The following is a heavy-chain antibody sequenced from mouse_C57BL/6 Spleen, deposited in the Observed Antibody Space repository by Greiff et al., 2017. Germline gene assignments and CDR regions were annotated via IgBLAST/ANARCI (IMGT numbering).Heavy chain of an antibody. D-gene: IGHD1-1*01. CDR1: GYTFTSYW. CDR3: ARVTTVVPLDY. CDR2: IDPSDGYT. Sequence: VQLQQSGAELVKPGASVKLSCKASGYTFTSYWMQWVKQRPGQGLEWIGEIDPSDGYTNYNQKFKGKATLTVDTSSSTAYMQLSSLTSEDSAVYYCARVTTVVPLDYWGQGTTLTVSS. V-gene: IGHV1-50*01. J-gene: IGHJ2*01.